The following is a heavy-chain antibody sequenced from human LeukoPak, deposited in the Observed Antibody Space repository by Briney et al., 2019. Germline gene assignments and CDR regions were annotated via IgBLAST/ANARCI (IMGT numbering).Heavy chain of an antibody. Sequence: SVKVSCKASGGTFSSYAISWVRQAPGRGLEWMGGIIPIFGTANYAQKFQGRVTITADESTSTAYMELSSLRSEDTAVYYCARAPNYYDSSGYYGGFDYWGQGTLVTVSS. V-gene: IGHV1-69*13. CDR1: GGTFSSYA. CDR2: IIPIFGTA. J-gene: IGHJ4*02. CDR3: ARAPNYYDSSGYYGGFDY. D-gene: IGHD3-22*01.